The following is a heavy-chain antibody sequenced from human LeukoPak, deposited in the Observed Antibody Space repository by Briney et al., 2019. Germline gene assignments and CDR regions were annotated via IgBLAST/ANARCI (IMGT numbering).Heavy chain of an antibody. V-gene: IGHV4-39*01. J-gene: IGHJ4*02. CDR1: GGSISSSSYY. D-gene: IGHD2-2*01. Sequence: PSETLSLTCTVSGGSISSSSYYWGWIRQPPGKGPEWIGSIYYSGSTYYNPSLKSRVTISVDTSKNQFSLKLSSVTAADTAVYYCARRGVPAAIYYFDYWGQGTLVTVSS. CDR2: IYYSGST. CDR3: ARRGVPAAIYYFDY.